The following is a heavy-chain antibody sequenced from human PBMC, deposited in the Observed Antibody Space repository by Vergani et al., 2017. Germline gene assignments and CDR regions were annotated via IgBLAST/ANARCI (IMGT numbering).Heavy chain of an antibody. CDR2: ISNSGNTI. D-gene: IGHD5-24*01. Sequence: VQLVTSGGGLVKPGGSLRLSCAASGFSFSDHYMTWSRQAPGKGLEWVSYISNSGNTIEYADSVKGRFSISRDNAKSSLFLQMDSLRAEDTAVYYCARDHRDYNNYPGTFDIWGQGSMVTVSS. CDR3: ARDHRDYNNYPGTFDI. V-gene: IGHV3-11*01. J-gene: IGHJ3*02. CDR1: GFSFSDHY.